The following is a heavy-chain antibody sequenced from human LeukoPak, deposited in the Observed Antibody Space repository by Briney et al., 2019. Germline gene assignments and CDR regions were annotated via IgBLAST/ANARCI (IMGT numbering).Heavy chain of an antibody. CDR2: IIPIFGSP. CDR1: GGTFSSYA. V-gene: IGHV1-69*13. Sequence: SVKVSCKASGGTFSSYAISWVRQAPGQGLEWMGGIIPIFGSPNYAQKFQGRVTITADESTSTVYMELSSLRSEDTAVYYCARWAQQQLENWFDPWGQGTLVTVSS. J-gene: IGHJ5*02. CDR3: ARWAQQQLENWFDP. D-gene: IGHD6-13*01.